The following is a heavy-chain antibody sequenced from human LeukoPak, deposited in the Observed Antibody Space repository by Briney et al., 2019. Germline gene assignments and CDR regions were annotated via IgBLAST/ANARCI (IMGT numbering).Heavy chain of an antibody. CDR2: IKQDGSEK. CDR3: AKEGAYPIITYDS. CDR1: GFTFSDYY. J-gene: IGHJ5*01. D-gene: IGHD1-14*01. V-gene: IGHV3-7*01. Sequence: GGSLRLSCIASGFTFSDYYMSWLRQAPGKGLEWVANIKQDGSEKYYVDSVKGRFTISRDNAKNSLYLQMNSLRAEDAGVYYCAKEGAYPIITYDSWGQGTLVTVSS.